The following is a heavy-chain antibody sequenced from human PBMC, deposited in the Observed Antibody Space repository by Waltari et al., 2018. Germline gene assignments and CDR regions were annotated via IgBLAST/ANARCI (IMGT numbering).Heavy chain of an antibody. CDR1: GFSFSNYA. V-gene: IGHV3-23*04. CDR3: ARVPYNDFWTGYFFFDL. J-gene: IGHJ4*02. D-gene: IGHD3-3*01. Sequence: EVQLVESGGGSVQSGGSLRLSCEGSGFSFSNYAMSWVRQAPGKGLEWVSSITGEGDNTYDDDSVRGRFTISRDNSKNTLSLQMNSLRAEDTATYYCARVPYNDFWTGYFFFDLWGQGTLVSVSS. CDR2: ITGEGDNT.